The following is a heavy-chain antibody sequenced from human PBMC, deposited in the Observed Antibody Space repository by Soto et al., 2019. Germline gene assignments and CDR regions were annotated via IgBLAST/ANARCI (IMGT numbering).Heavy chain of an antibody. D-gene: IGHD3-3*01. CDR1: GYTFTSYD. J-gene: IGHJ6*03. CDR2: MNPNSGNT. CDR3: ARGAEWSRPYYYYMDV. V-gene: IGHV1-8*01. Sequence: ASVKVSCKASGYTFTSYDINWVRQATGQGLEWMGWMNPNSGNTGYAQKFQGRVTMTRNTSISTAYMELSSLRSEDTAVYYCARGAEWSRPYYYYMDVWGKGTTVTVSS.